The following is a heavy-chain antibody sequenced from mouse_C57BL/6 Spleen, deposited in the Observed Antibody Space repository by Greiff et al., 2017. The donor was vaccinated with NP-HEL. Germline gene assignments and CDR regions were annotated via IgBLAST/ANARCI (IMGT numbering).Heavy chain of an antibody. D-gene: IGHD4-1*01. J-gene: IGHJ3*01. V-gene: IGHV5-4*01. Sequence: DVKLVESGGGLVKPGGFLKLSCAASGFTFSSYAMSWVRQTPEKRLEWVATISDGGSYTYYPDNVKGRFTISRDNAKNNLYLQMSHLKSEDTAMYYCARDGLGLFAYWGQGTLVTVSA. CDR2: ISDGGSYT. CDR3: ARDGLGLFAY. CDR1: GFTFSSYA.